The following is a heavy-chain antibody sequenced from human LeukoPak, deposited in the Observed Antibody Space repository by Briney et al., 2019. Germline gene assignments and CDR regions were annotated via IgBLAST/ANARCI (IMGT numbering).Heavy chain of an antibody. J-gene: IGHJ3*02. CDR1: GGSISSYY. Sequence: SETLSLTRTVSGGSISSYYWSWIRQPPGKGLEWIGYIHYSGSTNYNPSLKSRVTISVDTSKNQFSLKLSSVTAADTAVYYCARDGDYYDSSGYYDSFDIWGQGTMVTVSS. CDR2: IHYSGST. V-gene: IGHV4-59*01. CDR3: ARDGDYYDSSGYYDSFDI. D-gene: IGHD3-22*01.